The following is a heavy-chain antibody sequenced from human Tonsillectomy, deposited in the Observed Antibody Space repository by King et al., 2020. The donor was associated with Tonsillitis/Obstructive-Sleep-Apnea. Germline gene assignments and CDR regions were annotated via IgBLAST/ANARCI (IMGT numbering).Heavy chain of an antibody. J-gene: IGHJ4*02. CDR1: GFTFSSYS. V-gene: IGHV3-48*02. Sequence: VQLVESGGGLVQPGGSLRLSCAASGFTFSSYSMNWVRQAPGKGLEWVSYISSSSSTIYYADSVKGRFTISRDNAKNSLYLQMNSLRDEDTAVYYCAGEAQWELLVIFDYWGQGTLVTVSS. D-gene: IGHD1-26*01. CDR3: AGEAQWELLVIFDY. CDR2: ISSSSSTI.